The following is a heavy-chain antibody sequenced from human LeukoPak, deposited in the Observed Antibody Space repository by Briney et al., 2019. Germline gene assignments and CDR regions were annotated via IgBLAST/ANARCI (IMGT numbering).Heavy chain of an antibody. D-gene: IGHD6-13*01. CDR2: ISSSSSYI. CDR1: GFTFSSYV. J-gene: IGHJ4*02. Sequence: SGGSLRLSCAASGFTFSSYVMNWVRQAPGKGLEWVSSISSSSSYIYYADSVKGRLTISRDNAKNSLYLQMNSLRAEDTAVYYCARDGRGIAAAGFYFDYWGQGTLVTVSS. CDR3: ARDGRGIAAAGFYFDY. V-gene: IGHV3-21*01.